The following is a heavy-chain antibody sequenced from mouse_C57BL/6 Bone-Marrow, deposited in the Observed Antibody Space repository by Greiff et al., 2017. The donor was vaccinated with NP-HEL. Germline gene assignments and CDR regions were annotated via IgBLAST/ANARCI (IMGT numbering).Heavy chain of an antibody. CDR2: ISNGGGST. Sequence: DVQLVESGGGLVQPGGSLKLSCAASGFTFSDYYMYWVRQTPEKRLEWVAYISNGGGSTYYPDTVKGRFTISRDNAKNTLYLQMSRLKSEDTAMYYCARLYYDYDGAFAYWGQGTLVTVSA. CDR1: GFTFSDYY. J-gene: IGHJ3*01. CDR3: ARLYYDYDGAFAY. D-gene: IGHD2-4*01. V-gene: IGHV5-12*01.